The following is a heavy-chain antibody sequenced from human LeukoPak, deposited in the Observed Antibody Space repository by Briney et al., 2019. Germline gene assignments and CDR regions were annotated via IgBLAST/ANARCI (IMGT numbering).Heavy chain of an antibody. V-gene: IGHV6-1*01. J-gene: IGHJ1*01. CDR2: TYYRSKWYN. CDR1: GDSVSNNSAV. CDR3: FETPLWGICG. D-gene: IGHD3-16*01. Sequence: SQTLSLTCAISGDSVSNNSAVWNWIRQSPSRGLEWLGRTYYRSKWYNDYGASVKSRITVNPDTSKNQFSLQLNSVTPEDTAVYLLFETPLWGICGWGQGTLVTVSS.